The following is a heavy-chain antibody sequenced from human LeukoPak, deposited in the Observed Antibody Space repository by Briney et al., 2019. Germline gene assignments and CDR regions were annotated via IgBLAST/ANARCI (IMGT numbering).Heavy chain of an antibody. CDR1: GFTFSSYA. D-gene: IGHD4-17*01. Sequence: PGGSLRLSCAASGFTFSSYAMHWVRQAPGKGLEWVGVISDDGRNKKYADSVKGRFTISRDNSKDTLYLQMNSLRDEDTAVYYCAKRPSDYGDYVTYFDYWGQGTLVTVSS. V-gene: IGHV3-30*18. CDR2: ISDDGRNK. CDR3: AKRPSDYGDYVTYFDY. J-gene: IGHJ4*02.